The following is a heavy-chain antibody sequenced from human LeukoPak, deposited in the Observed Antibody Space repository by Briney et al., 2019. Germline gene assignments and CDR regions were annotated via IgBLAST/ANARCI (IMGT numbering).Heavy chain of an antibody. CDR3: ARESVLDYDFWSGYYTGLGYFDY. CDR1: GFTVSSNY. J-gene: IGHJ4*02. V-gene: IGHV3-11*04. CDR2: ISSSGSTI. D-gene: IGHD3-3*01. Sequence: GGSLRLSCAASGFTVSSNYMSWVRQAPGKGLEWVSYISSSGSTIYYADSVKGRFTISRDNAKNSLYLQMNSLRAEDTAVYYCARESVLDYDFWSGYYTGLGYFDYWGQGTLVTVSS.